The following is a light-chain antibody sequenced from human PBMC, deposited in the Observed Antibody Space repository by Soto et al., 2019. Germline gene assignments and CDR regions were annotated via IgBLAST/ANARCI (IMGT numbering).Light chain of an antibody. V-gene: IGKV3-11*01. CDR1: QSVSSY. CDR3: QQRSDWPST. CDR2: DAS. J-gene: IGKJ4*01. Sequence: EIVLTQSPATLSLSPGERATLSCRASQSVSSYLAWYQQKPGQAPRLLIYDASNKATGIPARFSGSGSGTDFTLTISSLDPDDFAVYYCQQRSDWPSTFGGGTKVQSK.